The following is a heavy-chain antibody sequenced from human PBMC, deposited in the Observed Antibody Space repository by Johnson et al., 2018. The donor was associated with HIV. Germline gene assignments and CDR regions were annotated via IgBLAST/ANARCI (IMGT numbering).Heavy chain of an antibody. CDR3: ARGGLGFQNIHDPFDI. J-gene: IGHJ3*02. CDR1: GFTFSRYG. Sequence: QVQLVESGGGVVQVGRSLRLSCEASGFTFSRYGMHWVRQAPGKGLEWVAVIWYDGSNKNYTESVKGRFSISRDNSKNTLYLQMNSLRAEDTALYYCARGGLGFQNIHDPFDIWGQGTMVTVSS. D-gene: IGHD1/OR15-1a*01. V-gene: IGHV3-33*01. CDR2: IWYDGSNK.